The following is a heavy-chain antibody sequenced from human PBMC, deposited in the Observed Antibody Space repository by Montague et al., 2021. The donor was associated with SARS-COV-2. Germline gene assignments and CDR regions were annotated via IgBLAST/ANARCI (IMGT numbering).Heavy chain of an antibody. V-gene: IGHV4-59*08. CDR1: GGSISSYY. CDR2: IYYSGST. Sequence: SETLSLTCAVSGGSISSYYWSWIRQPPGKGLEWIGYIYYSGSTNYNPSLKSRVTISVDTSKNQFSLKLSSVTTADTAVYYCARAGSGSYSFYYYYGMDVRGQGTTVTVSS. D-gene: IGHD3-10*01. CDR3: ARAGSGSYSFYYYYGMDV. J-gene: IGHJ6*02.